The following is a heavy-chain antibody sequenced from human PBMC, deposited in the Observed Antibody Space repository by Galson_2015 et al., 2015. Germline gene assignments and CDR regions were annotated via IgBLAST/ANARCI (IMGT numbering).Heavy chain of an antibody. V-gene: IGHV5-51*01. D-gene: IGHD5-18*01. J-gene: IGHJ4*02. Sequence: QSGAEVKKPGESLKISCKGSGYSFTSYWIGWVRQMPGKGLEWMGIIHPGDSDTRYSPSFQGQVTISADKSISTAYLQWSSLKASDTAMYYCARLRSRGYSYGPRVTFDYWGQGTLVTVSS. CDR1: GYSFTSYW. CDR3: ARLRSRGYSYGPRVTFDY. CDR2: IHPGDSDT.